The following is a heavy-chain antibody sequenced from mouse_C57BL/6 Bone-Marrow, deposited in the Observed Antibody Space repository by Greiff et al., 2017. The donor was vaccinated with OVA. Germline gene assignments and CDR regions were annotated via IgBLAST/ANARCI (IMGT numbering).Heavy chain of an antibody. CDR3: ARRWGFDY. CDR1: GYTFTDYY. Sequence: VQVVEPGPELVKPGASVKISCKASGYTFTDYYINWVKQRPGQGLEWIGWIFPGSGSTYYNEKFKGKATLTVDKSSSTAYMLRSSLTSEDSAVYFCARRWGFDYWGQGTTLTVSS. D-gene: IGHD4-1*01. J-gene: IGHJ2*01. CDR2: IFPGSGST. V-gene: IGHV1-75*01.